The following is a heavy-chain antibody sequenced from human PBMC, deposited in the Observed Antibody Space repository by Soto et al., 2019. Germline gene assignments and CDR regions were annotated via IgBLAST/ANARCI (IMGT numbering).Heavy chain of an antibody. CDR1: GGSISSYY. J-gene: IGHJ4*02. D-gene: IGHD2-15*01. CDR3: ARRYGGTFDY. Sequence: QVQLQESGPGLVKPSETLSLPCTVSGGSISSYYWCWIRQPPGKGLEWIGYIYYRGSTNYNPSRKSRVTISADTAKTQFSLKLSSVTAGDTAVYYCARRYGGTFDYWGQGTLVTVSS. CDR2: IYYRGST. V-gene: IGHV4-59*08.